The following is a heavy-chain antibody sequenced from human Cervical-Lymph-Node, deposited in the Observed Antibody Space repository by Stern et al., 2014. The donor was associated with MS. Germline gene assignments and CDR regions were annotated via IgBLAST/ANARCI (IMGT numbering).Heavy chain of an antibody. CDR3: ANAAALSCRSASCYKAFEH. V-gene: IGHV3-30*18. Sequence: VQLVESGGGVVQPGKSLRLSCAASGFSFSSYGMHWVRQAPGKGLDWVAVISYDGNANYYADSVEGRFTISRDNSKNTLYLQMNSLRPEDTAVYYCANAAALSCRSASCYKAFEHWGQGILVTVSS. D-gene: IGHD2-2*02. CDR1: GFSFSSYG. CDR2: ISYDGNAN. J-gene: IGHJ4*02.